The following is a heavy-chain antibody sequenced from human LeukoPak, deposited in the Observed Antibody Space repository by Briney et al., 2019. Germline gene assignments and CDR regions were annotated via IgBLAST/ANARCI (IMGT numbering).Heavy chain of an antibody. D-gene: IGHD3-22*01. Sequence: SQTLSLTCTVSGGSISSGDYYWSWIRQPPGKGLEWIGYIYYSGSTYYNPSLKSRVAISVDTSKNQFSLKLSSVTAADTAVYYCARERYYDSIIDYWGQGTLVTVSS. J-gene: IGHJ4*02. V-gene: IGHV4-30-4*01. CDR3: ARERYYDSIIDY. CDR2: IYYSGST. CDR1: GGSISSGDYY.